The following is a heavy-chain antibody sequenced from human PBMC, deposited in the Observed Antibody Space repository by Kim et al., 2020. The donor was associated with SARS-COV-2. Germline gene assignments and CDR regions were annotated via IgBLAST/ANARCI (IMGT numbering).Heavy chain of an antibody. CDR3: TTGDSSSWYD. D-gene: IGHD6-13*01. J-gene: IGHJ4*02. V-gene: IGHV3-15*01. CDR2: TT. Sequence: TTDYAAPVKGRFTISRNDSKNTLYLQMNSLKTGDTAVYYCTTGDSSSWYDWGQGTLVTVSS.